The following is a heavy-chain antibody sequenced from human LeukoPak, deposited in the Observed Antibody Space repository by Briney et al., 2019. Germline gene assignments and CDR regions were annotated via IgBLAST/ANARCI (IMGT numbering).Heavy chain of an antibody. D-gene: IGHD6-19*01. CDR1: GFTFSSYG. CDR2: ISYDGSNK. J-gene: IGHJ6*02. CDR3: AKDKIAVAGTDYYYYGMDV. V-gene: IGHV3-30*18. Sequence: PGGSLRLSCAASGFTFSSYGMHWVRQAPGKGLEWVAVISYDGSNKYYADSVKGRFTISRDNSKNTLYLQMNSLRAEDTAVYYCAKDKIAVAGTDYYYYGMDVWGQGTTVTVSS.